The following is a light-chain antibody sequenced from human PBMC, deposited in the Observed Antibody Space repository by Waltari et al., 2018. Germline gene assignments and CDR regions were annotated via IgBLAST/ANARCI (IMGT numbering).Light chain of an antibody. CDR2: DVS. Sequence: QSALTQPRSVSGSPGQSVTISCTGTSSDRGGYNYVSWYQQHPGKAPKLMIYDVSKRPSGVPDRFSGSKSGNTASLTISGLQAEDEADYYCCSYAGSFWVFGGGTKLTVL. J-gene: IGLJ3*02. V-gene: IGLV2-11*01. CDR3: CSYAGSFWV. CDR1: SSDRGGYNY.